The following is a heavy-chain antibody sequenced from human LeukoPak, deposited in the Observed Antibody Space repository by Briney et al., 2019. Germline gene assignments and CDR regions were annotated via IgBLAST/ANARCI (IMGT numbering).Heavy chain of an antibody. D-gene: IGHD4-17*01. CDR3: AREDPQTTVPEGMDV. Sequence: PSETLSLTCSVSGGSISTYYWSWIRQLPGKGLEWIGYIYYTGTTSYNPSLRSRVTISVDTSRNQFSLRLSSVTAADTAVYYCAREDPQTTVPEGMDVWGHGTTVIVSS. CDR1: GGSISTYY. J-gene: IGHJ6*02. CDR2: IYYTGTT. V-gene: IGHV4-59*01.